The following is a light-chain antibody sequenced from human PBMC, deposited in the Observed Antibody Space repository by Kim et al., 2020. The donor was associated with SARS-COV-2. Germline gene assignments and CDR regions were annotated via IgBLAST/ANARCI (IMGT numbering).Light chain of an antibody. Sequence: PGKTARITCGGNNIGSKSVHWYQQKPGQAPVLVIYYDSDRPSGIPERFSGSNSGNTATLTISRVEAGDEADYYCQVWESSSDHVVFGGGTQLTVL. J-gene: IGLJ2*01. CDR2: YDS. CDR1: NIGSKS. V-gene: IGLV3-21*01. CDR3: QVWESSSDHVV.